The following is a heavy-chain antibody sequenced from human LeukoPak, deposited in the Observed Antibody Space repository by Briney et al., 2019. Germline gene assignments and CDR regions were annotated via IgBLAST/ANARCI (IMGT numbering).Heavy chain of an antibody. CDR2: ISGSGGST. Sequence: PGGSLRLSCAASGFTFSSYAMSWVRQAPGKGLEWVSAISGSGGSTSYVDSVKGRFTISRDNSKNTLYLQMNSLRAEDTAVYYCAKAAYGSGSYSQPHYWGQGTLVSVSS. CDR1: GFTFSSYA. J-gene: IGHJ4*02. D-gene: IGHD3-10*01. V-gene: IGHV3-23*01. CDR3: AKAAYGSGSYSQPHY.